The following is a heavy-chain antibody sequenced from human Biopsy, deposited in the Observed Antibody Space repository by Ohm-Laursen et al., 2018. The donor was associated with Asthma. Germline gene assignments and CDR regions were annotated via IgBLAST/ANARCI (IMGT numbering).Heavy chain of an antibody. Sequence: SVKVSCKTSGDSFSNYAISWVRQAPGQGLEWMGGLIPVLGTPDHAQMFEGRVTTTADESTSTAYMELSSLSSEDTAVYYCARGYSGSDRIVYYYSGLEVWGQGTTVTVSS. D-gene: IGHD5-12*01. CDR2: LIPVLGTP. V-gene: IGHV1-69*13. CDR3: ARGYSGSDRIVYYYSGLEV. CDR1: GDSFSNYA. J-gene: IGHJ6*02.